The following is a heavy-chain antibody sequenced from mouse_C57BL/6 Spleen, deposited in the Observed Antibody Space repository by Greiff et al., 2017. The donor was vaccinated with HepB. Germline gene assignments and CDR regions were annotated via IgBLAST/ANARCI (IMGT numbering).Heavy chain of an antibody. CDR1: GYTFTSYW. CDR3: ARIGQLRLLFAY. CDR2: IDPSDSYT. D-gene: IGHD3-2*02. V-gene: IGHV1-59*01. J-gene: IGHJ3*01. Sequence: VQLQQPGAELVRPGTSVKLSCKASGYTFTSYWMHWVKQRPGQGLEWIGVIDPSDSYTNYNQKFKGKATLTVDTSSSTAYMQLSSLTSEDSAVYYCARIGQLRLLFAYWGQGTLVTVSA.